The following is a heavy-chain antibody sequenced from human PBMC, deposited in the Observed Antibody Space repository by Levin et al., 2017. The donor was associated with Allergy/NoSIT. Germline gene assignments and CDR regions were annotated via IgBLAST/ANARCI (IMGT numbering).Heavy chain of an antibody. D-gene: IGHD5-24*01. CDR1: GFTFSTYS. CDR2: TDKRSSTI. CDR3: ATGGEDGWDLDN. Sequence: ESLKISCAASGFTFSTYSMNWVRQAPGKGLEWVSYTDKRSSTIYYVDSVKGRFTISRDNAKNSLYLQMNSLRAEDTAVYYCATGGEDGWDLDNWVQGALVSVSS. V-gene: IGHV3-48*01. J-gene: IGHJ4*02.